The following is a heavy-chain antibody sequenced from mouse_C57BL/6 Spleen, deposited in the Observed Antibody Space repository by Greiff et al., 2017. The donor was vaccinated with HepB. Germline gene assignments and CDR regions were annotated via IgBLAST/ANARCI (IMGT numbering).Heavy chain of an antibody. D-gene: IGHD1-1*01. Sequence: QVQLQQSGPELVKPGASVKISCKASGYSFTSYYIHWVKQRPGQGLEWIGWIYPGSGNTKYNEKFKGKATLTADTSSSTAYMQLSSLTSEDSAVYYWARGRSSTVVEDYFDYWGQGTTLTVSS. CDR3: ARGRSSTVVEDYFDY. CDR1: GYSFTSYY. V-gene: IGHV1-66*01. J-gene: IGHJ2*01. CDR2: IYPGSGNT.